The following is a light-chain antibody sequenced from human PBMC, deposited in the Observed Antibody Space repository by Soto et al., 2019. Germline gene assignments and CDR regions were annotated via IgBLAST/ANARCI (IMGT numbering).Light chain of an antibody. CDR2: GAS. Sequence: EIVLTQSPGTLSLSPGESATLSCRASQSVDNNYVAWYQQKPGQAPTLLIHGASYVAAGIPDRFIGSGSGTDFTLTISRLEPEDFAVFHCQQYGNSPYTFGQGTKLEI. CDR1: QSVDNNY. V-gene: IGKV3-20*01. J-gene: IGKJ2*01. CDR3: QQYGNSPYT.